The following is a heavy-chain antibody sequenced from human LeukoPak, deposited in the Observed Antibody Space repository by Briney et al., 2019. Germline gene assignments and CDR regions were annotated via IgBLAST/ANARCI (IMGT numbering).Heavy chain of an antibody. Sequence: GGSLRLSCAASGFTFSSYGMHWVRQAPGKGLEWVAVISYDGSNKYYADSVKGRFTISRDNAENTLYLQMNSLRAEDTAVYYCARGPRGSYYVDYWGQGTLVTVSS. CDR3: ARGPRGSYYVDY. CDR1: GFTFSSYG. J-gene: IGHJ4*02. CDR2: ISYDGSNK. D-gene: IGHD1-26*01. V-gene: IGHV3-30*03.